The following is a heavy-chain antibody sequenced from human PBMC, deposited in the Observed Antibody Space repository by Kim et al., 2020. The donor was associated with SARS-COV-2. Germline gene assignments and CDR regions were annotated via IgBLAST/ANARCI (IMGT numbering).Heavy chain of an antibody. CDR3: ARSPPQVERRQFEY. V-gene: IGHV3-30*01. Sequence: GGSLRLSCVASGFTFSAHAMHWVRQAPGKGLEWVAVVSFDGGNQNSADSVRGRFTISRDNSRNVLYLQMNSVRPEDTGVYYCARSPPQVERRQFEYWGQGTLVTVSS. D-gene: IGHD1-1*01. J-gene: IGHJ4*02. CDR2: VSFDGGNQ. CDR1: GFTFSAHA.